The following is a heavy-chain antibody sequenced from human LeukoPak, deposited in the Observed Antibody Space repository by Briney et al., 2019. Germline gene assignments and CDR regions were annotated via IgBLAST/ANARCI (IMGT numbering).Heavy chain of an antibody. CDR3: ARLGRTYYYDSSGQNWFDP. V-gene: IGHV5-51*01. J-gene: IGHJ5*02. CDR1: GYSFTSYW. CDR2: IYPGDSDT. Sequence: GESLKISCKGSGYSFTSYWIGWVRQMPGKGLEWMGIIYPGDSDTRYSPSFQGQVTISADKSISTAYLQWSSLKASDTAMYYCARLGRTYYYDSSGQNWFDPWGQGTLVTVSS. D-gene: IGHD3-22*01.